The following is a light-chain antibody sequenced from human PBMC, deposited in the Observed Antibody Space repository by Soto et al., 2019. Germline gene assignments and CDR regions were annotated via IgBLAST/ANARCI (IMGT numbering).Light chain of an antibody. CDR3: SSYTSSSSVV. CDR1: SSDVGGYNY. CDR2: DVS. J-gene: IGLJ2*01. V-gene: IGLV2-14*01. Sequence: QSALTQPASVSGSPGQSTTFSCTGTSSDVGGYNYVSWYQQHPGKAPKLMIYDVSNRPSGVSNRFSGSKSGNTASLTISGLQAEDEADYYCSSYTSSSSVVFGGGTKLTVL.